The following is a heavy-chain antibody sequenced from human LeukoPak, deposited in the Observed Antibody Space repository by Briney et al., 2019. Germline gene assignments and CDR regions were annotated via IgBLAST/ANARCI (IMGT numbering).Heavy chain of an antibody. CDR3: ASRGLYSNYLDY. J-gene: IGHJ4*02. V-gene: IGHV4-39*01. CDR2: IYYSGST. D-gene: IGHD4-11*01. CDR1: GGSISSSSYY. Sequence: SETLSLTCTVSGGSISSSSYYWGWIRQPPGKGLEWIGSIYYSGSTYYNPSLKSRVTISVDTSKNQFSLKLSSVTAADAAVYYCASRGLYSNYLDYWGQGTLVTVSS.